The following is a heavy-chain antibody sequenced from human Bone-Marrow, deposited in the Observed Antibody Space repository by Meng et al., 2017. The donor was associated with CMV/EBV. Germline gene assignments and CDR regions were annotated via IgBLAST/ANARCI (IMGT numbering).Heavy chain of an antibody. Sequence: ASVKVSCKASGYTFTGDYIHWVRQAPGQGLEWMGLINPNSGDTTFAQKFQGRVTMTRDTSISTAYMELSSLRSDDTAVYYCARDCSSSGCAPEVLYYYYYYGMDVWGQGTTVPSP. CDR2: INPNSGDT. V-gene: IGHV1-2*02. CDR3: ARDCSSSGCAPEVLYYYYYYGMDV. CDR1: GYTFTGDY. D-gene: IGHD2-2*01. J-gene: IGHJ6*02.